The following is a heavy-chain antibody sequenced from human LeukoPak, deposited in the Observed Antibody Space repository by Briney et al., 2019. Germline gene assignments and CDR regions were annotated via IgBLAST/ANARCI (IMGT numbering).Heavy chain of an antibody. CDR1: GFTFSSYN. Sequence: PGRSLRLSCAASGFTFSSYNMNWVRQAPGKGLEWVSYISSSSSTIYYADSVKGRFTISRDNVKNSLFLQLNSLRDEDTAVYYCARDEDAFGGQGTLVTVSS. CDR2: ISSSSSTI. J-gene: IGHJ4*02. CDR3: ARDEDAF. V-gene: IGHV3-48*02.